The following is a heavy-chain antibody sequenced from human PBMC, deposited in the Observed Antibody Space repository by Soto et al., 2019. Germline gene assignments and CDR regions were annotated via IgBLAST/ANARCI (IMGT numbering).Heavy chain of an antibody. D-gene: IGHD2-15*01. V-gene: IGHV1-3*01. Sequence: GASVKVSCKASGYSFTSYAMHWVRQAPGQRLEWMGWLNAGNYNTKYSQKFQDRVTITRDTSASTAYMELSSLRSEDTAVYYCARDCPPRYCSGGYCYSGCPLDYWGQGTLVTVSS. J-gene: IGHJ4*02. CDR3: ARDCPPRYCSGGYCYSGCPLDY. CDR2: LNAGNYNT. CDR1: GYSFTSYA.